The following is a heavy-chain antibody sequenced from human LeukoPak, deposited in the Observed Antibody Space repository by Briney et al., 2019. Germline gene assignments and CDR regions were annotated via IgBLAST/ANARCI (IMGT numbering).Heavy chain of an antibody. CDR3: ARDGAPYYDSSGYYDY. CDR2: IYYSGST. Sequence: SETLSLTCTVSGGSISSYYWSWIRQPPGKGLEWIGYIYYSGSTNYNPSLKSRVTISVDTSKNQFSLKLSPVTAADTAVYYCARDGAPYYDSSGYYDYWGQGTLVTVSS. D-gene: IGHD3-22*01. CDR1: GGSISSYY. V-gene: IGHV4-59*01. J-gene: IGHJ4*02.